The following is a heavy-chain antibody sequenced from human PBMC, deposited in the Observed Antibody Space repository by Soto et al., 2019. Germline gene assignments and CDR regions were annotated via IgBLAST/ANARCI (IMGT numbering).Heavy chain of an antibody. J-gene: IGHJ5*02. D-gene: IGHD6-13*01. Sequence: SVKVSCKASGGTFSSYAISWVRQAPGQGLEWMGGIIPIFGTANYAQKFQGRVTITADESTSTAYMELSSLRSEDTAVYYCARSPPYSSSWYLTYWFDPWGQGTLVTVSS. V-gene: IGHV1-69*13. CDR2: IIPIFGTA. CDR3: ARSPPYSSSWYLTYWFDP. CDR1: GGTFSSYA.